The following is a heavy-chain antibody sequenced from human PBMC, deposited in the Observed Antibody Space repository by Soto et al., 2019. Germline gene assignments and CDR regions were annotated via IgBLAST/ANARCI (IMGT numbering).Heavy chain of an antibody. D-gene: IGHD3-10*01. V-gene: IGHV3-23*01. CDR2: ISGSGGST. J-gene: IGHJ4*02. Sequence: GGSLRLSCAASGFAFGSYAMNWVRQAPGKGLEWVSSISGSGGSTYYADSVKGRFTISRDNSKNTLYLQMNSLRAEDTAIYYCAKGSGSYYKYPCDYWGQGTRVTVSS. CDR3: AKGSGSYYKYPCDY. CDR1: GFAFGSYA.